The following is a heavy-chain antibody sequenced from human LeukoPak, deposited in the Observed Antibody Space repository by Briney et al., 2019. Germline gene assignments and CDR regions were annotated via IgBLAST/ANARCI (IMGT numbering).Heavy chain of an antibody. J-gene: IGHJ4*02. D-gene: IGHD6-13*01. Sequence: GGSLRLSCAASGFTCSSYWMNWVRQAPGKGLEWVANIKKDGSEKYYVDSVKGRFTISRDNDKNSLYLQMNSLRAEDTAVYYCASHPTPGIAAAGTFNYWGQGTLVTVSS. CDR2: IKKDGSEK. V-gene: IGHV3-7*03. CDR3: ASHPTPGIAAAGTFNY. CDR1: GFTCSSYW.